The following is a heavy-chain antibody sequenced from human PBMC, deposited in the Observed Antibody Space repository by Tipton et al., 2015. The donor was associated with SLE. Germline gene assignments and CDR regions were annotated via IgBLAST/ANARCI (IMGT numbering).Heavy chain of an antibody. CDR2: IYYSGRT. J-gene: IGHJ4*02. CDR1: GGSISSSSYY. D-gene: IGHD1-26*01. CDR3: ARPTSRSG. V-gene: IGHV4-39*07. Sequence: LRLSCTVSGGSISSSSYYWGWIRQPPGKGLEWIGGIYYSGRTYYNPSLKSRVTISVDTSKNQFSLKLSSVTAADTAIYYCARPTSRSGWGQGILVTVSS.